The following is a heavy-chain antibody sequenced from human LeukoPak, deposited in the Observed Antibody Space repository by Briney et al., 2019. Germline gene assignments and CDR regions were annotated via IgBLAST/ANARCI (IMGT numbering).Heavy chain of an antibody. Sequence: GGSLRLSCAASGFTFSSYEMSWVRQAPGKGLEWVSYIGSFGTTISYADSVEGRFTISRDNAKSSLYLQMSSLRAEDTAVYYCAKVATEAYYFDYWGQGTLVTVSS. J-gene: IGHJ4*02. V-gene: IGHV3-48*03. CDR2: IGSFGTTI. CDR3: AKVATEAYYFDY. D-gene: IGHD5-12*01. CDR1: GFTFSSYE.